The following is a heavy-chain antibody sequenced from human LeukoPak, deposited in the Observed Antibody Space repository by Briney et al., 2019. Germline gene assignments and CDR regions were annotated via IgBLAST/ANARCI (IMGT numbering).Heavy chain of an antibody. D-gene: IGHD5-12*01. J-gene: IGHJ5*02. V-gene: IGHV4-59*01. CDR3: ARGASGYSGYDYSNP. CDR1: AGSISSYY. Sequence: SETLSLTCTVSAGSISSYYWSWIRQPPGKGLEWIGYIYYSGSTNYNPSLKSRVTISVDTSKNQFSLKLSSVTAADTAVYYCARGASGYSGYDYSNPWGQGTLVTVSS. CDR2: IYYSGST.